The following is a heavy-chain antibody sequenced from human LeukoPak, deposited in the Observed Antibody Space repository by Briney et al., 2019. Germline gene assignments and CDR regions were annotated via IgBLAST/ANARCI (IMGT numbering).Heavy chain of an antibody. V-gene: IGHV4-34*01. Sequence: KPSETLSLTCAVYGGSFSGYYWSWIRQPPGKGLEWIGEINHSGSTNYNPSLKSRVTISVDTSKNHFSLRLSSVTAADTAVYYCARVTGYMVEDYFDYWGQGTLVTVSS. J-gene: IGHJ4*02. D-gene: IGHD6-13*01. CDR3: ARVTGYMVEDYFDY. CDR2: INHSGST. CDR1: GGSFSGYY.